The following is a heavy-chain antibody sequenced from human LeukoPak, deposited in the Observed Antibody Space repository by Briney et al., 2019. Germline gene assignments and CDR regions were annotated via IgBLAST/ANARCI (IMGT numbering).Heavy chain of an antibody. V-gene: IGHV4-39*07. CDR1: GGSISSSSYY. J-gene: IGHJ4*01. D-gene: IGHD6-19*01. Sequence: SETLSLTCTVSGGSISSSSYYWAWIRQPPGKGLEWIGSIYYSGSTYYSPSLKSRVTISVDTSKNQFSLRLSSVTAADTAVYYCASTYSSGWITPGIEFDYWGQEPWSPSPQ. CDR3: ASTYSSGWITPGIEFDY. CDR2: IYYSGST.